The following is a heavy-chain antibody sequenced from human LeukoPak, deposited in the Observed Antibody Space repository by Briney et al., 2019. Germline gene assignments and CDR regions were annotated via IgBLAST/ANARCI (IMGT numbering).Heavy chain of an antibody. CDR1: GFSISGYW. V-gene: IGHV3-7*01. CDR2: IKQDGSVK. CDR3: ARDGGTYWYDP. J-gene: IGHJ5*02. Sequence: PGGSLRLSCAASGFSISGYWMTWVHQAPGKGLEWVANIKQDGSVKTYVDSVKGRVTISRDNAKNSLYLQMDSLRVEDTAMYYCARDGGTYWYDPWGQGTLVTVSS. D-gene: IGHD1-1*01.